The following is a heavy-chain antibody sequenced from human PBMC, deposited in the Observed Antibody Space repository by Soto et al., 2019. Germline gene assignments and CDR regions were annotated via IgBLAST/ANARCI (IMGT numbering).Heavy chain of an antibody. J-gene: IGHJ6*02. CDR1: GFPFSSYA. CDR2: STGAGGGT. CDR3: AKGHSEYKGENNYFGIGV. V-gene: IGHV3-23*01. D-gene: IGHD3-10*01. Sequence: PGGSLRLSCAASGFPFSSYAISWVRQAPGRGLEWVAASTGAGGGTYNLEAVKGRFTVSRDNSKKTVYLQLDGLRAEDTAVYYCAKGHSEYKGENNYFGIGVWGQGTTVTVSS.